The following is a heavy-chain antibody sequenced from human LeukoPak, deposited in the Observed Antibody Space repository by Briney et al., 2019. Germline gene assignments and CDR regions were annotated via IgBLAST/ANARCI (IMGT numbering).Heavy chain of an antibody. CDR2: ISAYNGNT. D-gene: IGHD2-21*01. V-gene: IGHV1-18*01. CDR3: ASAPYCGGDCSPFDY. Sequence: ASVKVSCKASGYTFTSYGISWVRQAPGQGLEWMGWISAYNGNTNYAQKLQGRVTMTTDTSTSTAYMELRSLRSDDTAVYYCASAPYCGGDCSPFDYWGQGTLVTVSS. CDR1: GYTFTSYG. J-gene: IGHJ4*02.